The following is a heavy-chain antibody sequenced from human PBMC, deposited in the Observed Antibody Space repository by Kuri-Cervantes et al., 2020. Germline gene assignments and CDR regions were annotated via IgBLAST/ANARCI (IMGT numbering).Heavy chain of an antibody. CDR1: GFTFSSYG. J-gene: IGHJ5*02. CDR3: ARVVVVVAEERGDWFDP. D-gene: IGHD2-15*01. Sequence: GGSLRLSCAASGFTFSSYGMHWVRQAPGKGLEWVAVISYDGSNKYYADSVKGRFTISRDNSKNTLYLQMNSLRAEDTAVYYCARVVVVVAEERGDWFDPWGQGTLVTVSS. CDR2: ISYDGSNK. V-gene: IGHV3-30*03.